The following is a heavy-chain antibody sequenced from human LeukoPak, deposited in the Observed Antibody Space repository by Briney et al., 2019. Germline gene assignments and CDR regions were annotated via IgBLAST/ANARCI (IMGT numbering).Heavy chain of an antibody. D-gene: IGHD2-2*01. V-gene: IGHV3-30*02. J-gene: IGHJ3*02. CDR3: AKDLGSTKGI. Sequence: GGSLRLSCAAPGFTFSSYGMHWVRQAPGKGLEWVAFIRYDGSNKYYEDSVKGRLTISRDNSKNTLYLQMNSLRAEDTAVYYCAKDLGSTKGIWGQGTMVTVSS. CDR2: IRYDGSNK. CDR1: GFTFSSYG.